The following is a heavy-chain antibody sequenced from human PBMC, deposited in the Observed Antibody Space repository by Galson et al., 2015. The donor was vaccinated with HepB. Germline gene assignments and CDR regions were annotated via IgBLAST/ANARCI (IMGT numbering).Heavy chain of an antibody. V-gene: IGHV3-23*01. CDR2: ISGSGGST. CDR1: GFTFSSYA. CDR3: AKAKVATISCLYY. D-gene: IGHD5-12*01. J-gene: IGHJ4*02. Sequence: SLRLSCAASGFTFSSYAMSWVRQAPGKGLEWVSAISGSGGSTYYADSVKGRFTISRDNSKNTLYLQMNSLRAEDTAVYYCAKAKVATISCLYYWGQGTLVTVSS.